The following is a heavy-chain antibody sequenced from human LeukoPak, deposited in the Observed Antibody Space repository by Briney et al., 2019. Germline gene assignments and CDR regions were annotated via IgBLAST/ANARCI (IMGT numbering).Heavy chain of an antibody. J-gene: IGHJ4*02. D-gene: IGHD3-10*01. CDR2: IRSKADSYAT. CDR1: GFTFSASA. Sequence: GGSLRLSCAASGFTFSASALHWVRQASGKGLEWVGRIRSKADSYATEYAASLKGRFTISRDDSKNTAYLQMNSLKTEDTAMYYCARGSGSYPTHPFDYWGQGTLVTVSS. CDR3: ARGSGSYPTHPFDY. V-gene: IGHV3-73*01.